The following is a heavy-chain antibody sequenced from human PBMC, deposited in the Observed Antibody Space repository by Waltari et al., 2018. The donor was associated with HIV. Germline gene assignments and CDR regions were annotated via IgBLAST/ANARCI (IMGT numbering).Heavy chain of an antibody. Sequence: QVQLQESGAGLVKPSQTLSRPCTVAGGSISSGRYHWSWIRQPAGKGLECIGRIYASGSTNYHPSLKRRVTISVDTSKNQFSLKLSSVTAADTAVYYCARDRNYYYDSSGYFFNAFDIWGQGTMVTVSS. CDR3: ARDRNYYYDSSGYFFNAFDI. CDR2: IYASGST. CDR1: GGSISSGRYH. V-gene: IGHV4-61*02. J-gene: IGHJ3*02. D-gene: IGHD3-22*01.